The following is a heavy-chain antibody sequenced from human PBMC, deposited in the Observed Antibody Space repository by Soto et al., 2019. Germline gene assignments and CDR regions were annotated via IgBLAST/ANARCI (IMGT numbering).Heavy chain of an antibody. Sequence: PSETLSLTCTVSGGSISSSSYYWGWIRQPPGKGLEWIGYIYHSGSTYYNPSLKSRVTISVDRSKNQFSLKLSSVTAEDTAVYYCARGHRYGMDVWGQGTTVTVSS. CDR3: ARGHRYGMDV. CDR2: IYHSGST. J-gene: IGHJ6*02. CDR1: GGSISSSSYY. V-gene: IGHV4-39*07.